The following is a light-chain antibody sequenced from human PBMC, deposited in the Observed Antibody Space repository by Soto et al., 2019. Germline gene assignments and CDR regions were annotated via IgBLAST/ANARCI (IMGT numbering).Light chain of an antibody. CDR3: SSYTSSSTPGYV. J-gene: IGLJ1*01. CDR1: SSDVGGYNY. Sequence: QSVLTQPASVSGSPGQSITISCTGTSSDVGGYNYVSWYQQHPGKAPKLMIYDVSNRPSGVSNRFSGSKSGNTASLTISGLQAEDEADYYCSSYTSSSTPGYVFGTGTKHTVL. V-gene: IGLV2-14*01. CDR2: DVS.